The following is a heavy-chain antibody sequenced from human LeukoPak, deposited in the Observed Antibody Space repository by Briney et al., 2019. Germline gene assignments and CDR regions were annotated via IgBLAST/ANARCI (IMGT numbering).Heavy chain of an antibody. V-gene: IGHV1-18*01. CDR3: ASSEDYDFWSGYYTFDY. J-gene: IGHJ4*02. CDR1: GYTFTSYG. D-gene: IGHD3-3*01. Sequence: GASVKVSCKASGYTFTSYGISWVRQAPGQGLEWMGWISAYNGNTNYAQKLQGRVTVTTDTSTSTAYMGLRSLRSDDTAVYYCASSEDYDFWSGYYTFDYWGQGTLVTVSS. CDR2: ISAYNGNT.